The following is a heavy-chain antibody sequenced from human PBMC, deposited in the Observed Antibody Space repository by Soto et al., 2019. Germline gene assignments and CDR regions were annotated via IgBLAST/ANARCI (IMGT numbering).Heavy chain of an antibody. CDR2: ISNDGRNK. V-gene: IGHV3-30*04. Sequence: GGSLRLSCAASGFTFNNYPVHWVRQAPGKGLEWVALISNDGRNKDYADSVKGRFTISRDNSKSTLYLQMNSVRVEDTAIYYCARAPVVPAAWFDPWGQGTLVTVSS. CDR3: ARAPVVPAAWFDP. CDR1: GFTFNNYP. D-gene: IGHD2-2*01. J-gene: IGHJ5*02.